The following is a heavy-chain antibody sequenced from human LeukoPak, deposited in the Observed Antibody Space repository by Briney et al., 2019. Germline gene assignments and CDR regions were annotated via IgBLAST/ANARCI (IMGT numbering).Heavy chain of an antibody. CDR2: ISGSGGST. CDR3: AKDREYYYGSGSIENWFDP. J-gene: IGHJ5*02. V-gene: IGHV3-23*01. D-gene: IGHD3-10*01. Sequence: GGSLRLSCAASGFTFSSYAMSWVRQAPGKGLEWVSAISGSGGSTYYADSVKGRFTISRDNSKNTLYLQMNSLRAEDTAVYYCAKDREYYYGSGSIENWFDPWGQGTLVTVSS. CDR1: GFTFSSYA.